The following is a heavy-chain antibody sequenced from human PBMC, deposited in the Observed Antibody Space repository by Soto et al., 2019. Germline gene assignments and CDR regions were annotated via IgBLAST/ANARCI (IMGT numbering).Heavy chain of an antibody. J-gene: IGHJ4*02. CDR2: IFHSGRT. CDR3: ARWVEVSLDYFDS. Sequence: SATLSLTCTVSGDSMPNRYYYWSWVRQKPGKGLEWIGHIFHSGRTHFNPSLKSRVSISVDTSTNQFSLYLMSVTAADTAVYYCARWVEVSLDYFDSWGQGTPVTVS. CDR1: GDSMPNRYYY. V-gene: IGHV4-31*03.